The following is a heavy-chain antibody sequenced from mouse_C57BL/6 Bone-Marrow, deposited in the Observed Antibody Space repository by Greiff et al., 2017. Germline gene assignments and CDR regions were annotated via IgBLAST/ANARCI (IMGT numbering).Heavy chain of an antibody. V-gene: IGHV5-15*01. CDR2: ISNLAYSI. J-gene: IGHJ1*03. D-gene: IGHD1-1*01. Sequence: EVNLVESGGGLVQPGGSLKLSCAASGFTFRDSGMAWVRQAPRKGPEWVAFISNLAYSIYYADTVTGRFTISRENAKNTLYLEMSSLRSEDTAMYYCARHGGYGSSYWYFDVWGTGTTVTVSS. CDR1: GFTFRDSG. CDR3: ARHGGYGSSYWYFDV.